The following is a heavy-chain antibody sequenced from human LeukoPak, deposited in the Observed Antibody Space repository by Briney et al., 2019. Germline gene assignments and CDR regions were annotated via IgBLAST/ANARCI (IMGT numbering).Heavy chain of an antibody. CDR1: GFPSSDNY. D-gene: IGHD4-23*01. J-gene: IGHJ5*02. CDR2: ISRSGTTI. CDR3: ARTTVVTPGLLDWFDP. V-gene: IGHV3-11*01. Sequence: GGPLSFSWAASGFPSSDNYMSWIRKPPGKGLKGVSNISRSGTTIYYPASLKGRFTISRDNAKNSLYLQMNSLRAEDTAVYYSARTTVVTPGLLDWFDPWGQGTLVTVSS.